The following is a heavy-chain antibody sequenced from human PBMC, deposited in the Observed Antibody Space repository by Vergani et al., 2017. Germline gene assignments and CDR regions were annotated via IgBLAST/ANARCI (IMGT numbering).Heavy chain of an antibody. J-gene: IGHJ6*03. CDR1: GRSISSYY. Sequence: QVQLQESGPGLVKPSETLSLTCTVSGRSISSYYWSWIRQPAGKGLEWIGRIYTSGSTNYNPSLKSRVTMSVDTSKNQFSLKLSSVTAADTAVYYCARVLPEVPAATSVYYYMDVWGKGTTVTVSS. V-gene: IGHV4-4*07. D-gene: IGHD2-2*01. CDR2: IYTSGST. CDR3: ARVLPEVPAATSVYYYMDV.